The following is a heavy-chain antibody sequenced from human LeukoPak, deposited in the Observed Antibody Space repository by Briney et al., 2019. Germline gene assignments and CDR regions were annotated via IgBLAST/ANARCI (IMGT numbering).Heavy chain of an antibody. D-gene: IGHD3-10*02. V-gene: IGHV3-23*01. CDR2: ISGSGGST. Sequence: GGSLRLSCAASDFTFTSYGMSWVRQAPGKGLEWVSAISGSGGSTYYADSVKGRFTISRDNSKNTLYLQMNSLRAEDTAVYYCAELGITMIGGVWGKGTTVTISS. CDR3: AELGITMIGGV. J-gene: IGHJ6*04. CDR1: DFTFTSYG.